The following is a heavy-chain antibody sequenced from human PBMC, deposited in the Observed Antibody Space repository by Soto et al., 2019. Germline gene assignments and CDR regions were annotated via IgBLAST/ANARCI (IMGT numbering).Heavy chain of an antibody. V-gene: IGHV4-4*02. Sequence: SETLSLTCGVSGGTVASSHWWSWVRQSPGGGLEWIGNVYHTGDTNFNPSLQSRVTISVDKSNNQFSLRLNSLTAADTAVYLCAREIVTAGGNNYFDPWGPGTLVTVSS. D-gene: IGHD2-21*02. J-gene: IGHJ5*02. CDR3: AREIVTAGGNNYFDP. CDR1: GGTVASSHW. CDR2: VYHTGDT.